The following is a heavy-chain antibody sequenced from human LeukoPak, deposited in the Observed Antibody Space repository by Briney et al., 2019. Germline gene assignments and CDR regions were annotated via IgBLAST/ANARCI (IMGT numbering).Heavy chain of an antibody. CDR2: IWYDGSNK. V-gene: IGHV3-33*01. CDR3: AGEIVGATMAGDY. Sequence: GGSLRLSCAASGFTFSSYGMHWVRQAPGKGLEWVAVIWYDGSNKYYADSVKGRFTISRDNSKNTLYLQMNSLRAEDTAVYYCAGEIVGATMAGDYWGQGTLVTVSS. CDR1: GFTFSSYG. D-gene: IGHD1-26*01. J-gene: IGHJ4*02.